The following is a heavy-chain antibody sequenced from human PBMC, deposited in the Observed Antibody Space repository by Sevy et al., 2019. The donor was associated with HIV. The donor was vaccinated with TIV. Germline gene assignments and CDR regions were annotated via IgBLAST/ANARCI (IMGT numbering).Heavy chain of an antibody. D-gene: IGHD1-1*01. J-gene: IGHJ1*01. Sequence: GGSLRLSCAASGFTFSAFSMHWVRRAPGKGLEWVATVSYDGSNDDYADSVKGRFTISRDNSKSLLYLQMNSLRGEDTAVYYCALERLSSNVAEYFQNWGQGTLVTVSS. V-gene: IGHV3-30-3*01. CDR3: ALERLSSNVAEYFQN. CDR1: GFTFSAFS. CDR2: VSYDGSND.